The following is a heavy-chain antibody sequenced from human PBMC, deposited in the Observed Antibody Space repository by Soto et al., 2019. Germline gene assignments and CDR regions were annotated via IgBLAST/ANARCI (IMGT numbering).Heavy chain of an antibody. CDR1: GYTFSSHG. Sequence: ASVKVSCKASGYTFSSHGISWVRQAPGQGLEWMGWISAYNGDTNYAQKLQGRVTMTTDTSTSTAYMELRSLASDDTAVYYCAREGSGKLPRGMDVWGQGTTVTVSS. V-gene: IGHV1-18*01. CDR2: ISAYNGDT. J-gene: IGHJ6*01. D-gene: IGHD1-26*01. CDR3: AREGSGKLPRGMDV.